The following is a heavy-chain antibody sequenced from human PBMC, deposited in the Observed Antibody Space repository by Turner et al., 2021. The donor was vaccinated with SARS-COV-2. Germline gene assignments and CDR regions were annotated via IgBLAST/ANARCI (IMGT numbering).Heavy chain of an antibody. D-gene: IGHD5-18*01. CDR2: ISYDGSNK. V-gene: IGHV3-30*18. CDR1: GFTFSSHG. Sequence: QVQLVESGGGVVQPGRSLRLSCAASGFTFSSHGMHWVRQAPGKGLEWVAVISYDGSNKHYADSVKGRFTISRDNSKNTLYLQMNSLRAEDTAVYYCAKDTGHRYGSSWFDPWGQGTLVTVSS. CDR3: AKDTGHRYGSSWFDP. J-gene: IGHJ5*02.